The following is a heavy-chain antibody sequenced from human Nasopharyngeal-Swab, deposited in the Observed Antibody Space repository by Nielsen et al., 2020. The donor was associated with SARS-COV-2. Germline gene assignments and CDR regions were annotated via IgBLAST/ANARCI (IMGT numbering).Heavy chain of an antibody. CDR3: AGGFIVATIFHYYYYMGV. J-gene: IGHJ6*03. V-gene: IGHV1-8*01. D-gene: IGHD5-12*01. Sequence: WVRQAPGQGLEWMGWMNPISGNTGYAQKFQGRVTMTRNTSISTANMELSSLRSEDTAVYYCAGGFIVATIFHYYYYMGVWGKGTTVTVSS. CDR2: MNPISGNT.